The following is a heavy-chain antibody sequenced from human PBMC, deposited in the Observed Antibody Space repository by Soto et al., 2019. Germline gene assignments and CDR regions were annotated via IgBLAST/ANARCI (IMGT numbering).Heavy chain of an antibody. V-gene: IGHV4-31*03. J-gene: IGHJ6*03. CDR3: ASGNSLLQLYYYYMDV. CDR1: GGSISSGGYY. CDR2: IYYSGST. D-gene: IGHD5-12*01. Sequence: SETLSLTCTVSGGSISSGGYYWSWIRQHPGKGLEWIGYIYYSGSTYYNPSLKSRVTISVDTSKNQFSLKLSSVTAADTAVYYCASGNSLLQLYYYYMDVWGKGTTVTGSS.